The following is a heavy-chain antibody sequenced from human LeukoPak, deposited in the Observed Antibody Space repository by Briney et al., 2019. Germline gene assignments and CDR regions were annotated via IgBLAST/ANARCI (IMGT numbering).Heavy chain of an antibody. CDR1: GGPFNNFY. D-gene: IGHD6-25*01. J-gene: IGHJ6*03. CDR3: ARGYSSGWYYVDA. CDR2: IYTTGST. Sequence: SEILSLTCTVSGGPFNNFYWSWLRQSAGKGLEWIGRIYTTGSTNYNPSLKSRVTMSVDTSKNQFSLRLSSVTAADTAVYYCARGYSSGWYYVDAWGTGTTVTVSS. V-gene: IGHV4-4*07.